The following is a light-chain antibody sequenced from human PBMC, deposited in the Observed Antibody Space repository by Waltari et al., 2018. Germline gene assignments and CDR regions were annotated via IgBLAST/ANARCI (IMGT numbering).Light chain of an antibody. CDR3: SSYAGSNDPVV. CDR2: EVS. J-gene: IGLJ2*01. CDR1: SSDVGGYNY. V-gene: IGLV2-8*01. Sequence: QSALTQPPSASGSPGQSVAISCTGTSSDVGGYNYVSWYQQHPGKAPKLIIFEVSKRPSGVPVRFSGSKSGNPASLTVSGLQADDEADFYCSSYAGSNDPVVFGGGTKLTVL.